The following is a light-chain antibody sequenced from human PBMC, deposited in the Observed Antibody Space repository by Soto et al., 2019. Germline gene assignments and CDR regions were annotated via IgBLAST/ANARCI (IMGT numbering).Light chain of an antibody. J-gene: IGLJ3*02. CDR3: SSYTSSSTRV. V-gene: IGLV2-14*01. CDR2: EVS. CDR1: SSDVGGYNY. Sequence: QSALTQPASVSGSPGQSITISCTGTSSDVGGYNYVSWYQQHPGKAPKLMIYEVSNRPSGVSNRFSGSKSGNTASLTISGLQAEDEADYYCSSYTSSSTRVFGVGTKLPVL.